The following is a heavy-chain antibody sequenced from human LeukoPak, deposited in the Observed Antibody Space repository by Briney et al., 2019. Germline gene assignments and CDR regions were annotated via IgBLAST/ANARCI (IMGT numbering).Heavy chain of an antibody. V-gene: IGHV4-31*03. Sequence: PSETLSLTCTVSGGSISSGGYYWSWIRQHPGKGLEWIGYIYYSGSTYYNPSLKSRVTISVDTSKNQFSLKLSSVTAADTAVYYCARDGDGGNGRPPAFDYWGQGTLVTVSS. CDR2: IYYSGST. CDR3: ARDGDGGNGRPPAFDY. CDR1: GGSISSGGYY. D-gene: IGHD3-16*01. J-gene: IGHJ4*02.